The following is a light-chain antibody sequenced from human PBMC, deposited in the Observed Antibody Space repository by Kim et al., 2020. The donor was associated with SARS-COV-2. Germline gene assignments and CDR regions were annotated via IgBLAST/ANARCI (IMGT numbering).Light chain of an antibody. V-gene: IGKV1-9*01. CDR3: QQLNSYPYT. J-gene: IGKJ2*01. CDR2: AAS. CDR1: QGISSY. Sequence: SASVGDRVTITCRDSQGISSYLAWYQQKPGKAPNLLIYAASTLQSGVPSRFSGSGSGTDFTLTISSLQPEDFATYYCQQLNSYPYTFGQGTKLEI.